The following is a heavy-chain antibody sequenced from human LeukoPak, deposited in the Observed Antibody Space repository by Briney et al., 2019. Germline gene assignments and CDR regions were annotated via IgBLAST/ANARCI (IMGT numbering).Heavy chain of an antibody. Sequence: PSETLSLTCAVYGGSFSGYYWSWIRQPPGKGLEWIGEINHSGSTNYNPSLKSRVTISVDTSKNQFSLKLSSVTAADTAVYYCARAGNYYDDAFDIWGQGTMVTVSS. D-gene: IGHD3-22*01. V-gene: IGHV4-34*01. J-gene: IGHJ3*02. CDR2: INHSGST. CDR3: ARAGNYYDDAFDI. CDR1: GGSFSGYY.